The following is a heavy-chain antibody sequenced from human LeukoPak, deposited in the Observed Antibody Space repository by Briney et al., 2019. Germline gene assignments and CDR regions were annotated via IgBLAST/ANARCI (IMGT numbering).Heavy chain of an antibody. Sequence: PSETLSLTCTVSGGSISSYYWSWIRQPPGKGLEWIGYIYYSGSTNYNPSLKSRVTISVDTSQNQFSLKLSSVTAADTAVYYCARTNGNYYDSSGYYYTAFDIWGQGTMVTVSS. CDR2: IYYSGST. J-gene: IGHJ3*02. CDR1: GGSISSYY. D-gene: IGHD3-22*01. CDR3: ARTNGNYYDSSGYYYTAFDI. V-gene: IGHV4-59*01.